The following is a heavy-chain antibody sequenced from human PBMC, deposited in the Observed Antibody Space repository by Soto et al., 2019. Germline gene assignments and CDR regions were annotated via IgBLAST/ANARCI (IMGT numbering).Heavy chain of an antibody. V-gene: IGHV4-39*01. CDR2: IYYSGST. Sequence: SLTCTVSGGSISSSSYYWGWIHQPPGKGLEWIGSIYYSGSTYYNPSLKSRVTISVDTSKNQFSLKLSSVTAADTAVYYCARQYSSSWYWYFDLWGRGTLVTVSS. D-gene: IGHD6-13*01. CDR1: GGSISSSSYY. J-gene: IGHJ2*01. CDR3: ARQYSSSWYWYFDL.